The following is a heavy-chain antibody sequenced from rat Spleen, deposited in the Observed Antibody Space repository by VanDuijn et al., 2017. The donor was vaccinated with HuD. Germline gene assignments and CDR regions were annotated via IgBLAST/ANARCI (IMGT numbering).Heavy chain of an antibody. CDR2: IKAKSNNYAT. D-gene: IGHD1-4*01. CDR1: GFTFSTAW. Sequence: EVQVLESGGGLVQPGNSLKLSCATLGFTFSTAWMYWYRQFPEKRLEWVARIKAKSNNYATDYTESVKGRFTISRDDSKSSIYLQMNNLKEEDTAIYYCACPGAGVMDAWGQGASVTVSS. V-gene: IGHV6-6*01. CDR3: ACPGAGVMDA. J-gene: IGHJ4*01.